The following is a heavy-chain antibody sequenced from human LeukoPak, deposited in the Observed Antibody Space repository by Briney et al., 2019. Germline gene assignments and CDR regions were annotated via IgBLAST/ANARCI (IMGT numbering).Heavy chain of an antibody. D-gene: IGHD3-10*01. J-gene: IGHJ4*02. CDR2: IIPIFGTA. CDR1: GGTFSSYA. Sequence: VASVKVSCKASGGTFSSYAISWVRQAPGQGLEWMGGIIPIFGTANYAQKFQGRVTTTADESTSTAYMELSSLRSEGTAVYYCARDYYGSGSYYTDWGQGTLVTVSS. V-gene: IGHV1-69*13. CDR3: ARDYYGSGSYYTD.